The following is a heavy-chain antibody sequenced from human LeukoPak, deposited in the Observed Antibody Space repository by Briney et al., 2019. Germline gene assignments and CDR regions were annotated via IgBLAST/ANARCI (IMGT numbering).Heavy chain of an antibody. CDR1: GFTFSSYA. CDR3: ARAVVAAGGYYYMDV. D-gene: IGHD2-15*01. CDR2: ISYDGSNK. J-gene: IGHJ6*03. Sequence: PGGSLRLSCAASGFTFSSYAMHWVRQAPGKGLEWVAVISYDGSNKYYADSVKGRFTISRDNAKNSLYLQMNSLRAEDTAVYYCARAVVAAGGYYYMDVWGKGTTVTVSS. V-gene: IGHV3-30*04.